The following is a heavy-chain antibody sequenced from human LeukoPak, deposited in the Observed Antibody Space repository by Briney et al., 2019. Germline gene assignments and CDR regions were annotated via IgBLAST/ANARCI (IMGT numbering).Heavy chain of an antibody. CDR3: ARDLHYSGSSLYDY. J-gene: IGHJ4*02. Sequence: PSETLSLTCTASGGSISSYYWSWIRQPPGKGLEWIGYIYYSGSTNYNPSLKSRVTISVDTSKNQFSLKLSSVTAADTAVYYRARDLHYSGSSLYDYWGQGTLVTVSS. V-gene: IGHV4-59*01. D-gene: IGHD1-26*01. CDR1: GGSISSYY. CDR2: IYYSGST.